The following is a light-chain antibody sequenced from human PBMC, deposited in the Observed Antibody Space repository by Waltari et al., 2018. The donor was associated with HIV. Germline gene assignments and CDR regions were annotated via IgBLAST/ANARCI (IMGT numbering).Light chain of an antibody. J-gene: IGKJ3*01. CDR2: YSS. Sequence: DIQMTQSPSSLSASVGDSVTITCRASQTVINKVNWYQQKPGKAPKVLIFYSSTLQSGVPSRFSGSGSGTDFTLTISSLQPDDFASYFCQQSYRTPLTFGPGTKVDIK. CDR1: QTVINK. CDR3: QQSYRTPLT. V-gene: IGKV1-39*01.